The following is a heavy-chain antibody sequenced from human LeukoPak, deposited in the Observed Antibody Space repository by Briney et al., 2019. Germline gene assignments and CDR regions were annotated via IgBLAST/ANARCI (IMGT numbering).Heavy chain of an antibody. Sequence: PSETLSFTCAVYGGSFSGYYWSWIRQPPGKGLEWIGEINHSGSTNYNPSLKSRVTISVDTSKNQFSLKLSSVTAADTAVYYCAVTRVGGYYLFDHWGQGTLVTVSS. J-gene: IGHJ4*02. CDR2: INHSGST. D-gene: IGHD3-3*01. CDR3: AVTRVGGYYLFDH. V-gene: IGHV4-34*01. CDR1: GGSFSGYY.